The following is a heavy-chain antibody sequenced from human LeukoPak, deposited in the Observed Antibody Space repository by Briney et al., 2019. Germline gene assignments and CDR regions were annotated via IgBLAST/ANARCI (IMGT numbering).Heavy chain of an antibody. CDR2: INPSGGST. V-gene: IGHV1-46*01. D-gene: IGHD2-2*01. CDR1: GYTFTSYY. J-gene: IGHJ6*03. Sequence: ASVKVSCTASGYTFTSYYMHWVRQAPGQGLEWMGIINPSGGSTSYAQKFQGRVTMTRDMSTSTVYMELSSLRSEDTAVYYCARDRGCSSTSCYQAKRDYYMDVWGKGTTVTVSS. CDR3: ARDRGCSSTSCYQAKRDYYMDV.